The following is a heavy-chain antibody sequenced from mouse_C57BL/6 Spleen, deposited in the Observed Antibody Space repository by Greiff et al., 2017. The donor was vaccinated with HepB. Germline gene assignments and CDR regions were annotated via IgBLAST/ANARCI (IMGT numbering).Heavy chain of an antibody. CDR3: ARQGSNRYFDV. CDR2: ISSGGSYT. V-gene: IGHV5-6*01. Sequence: EVQVVESGGDLVKPGGSLKLSCAASGFTFSSYGMSWVRQTPDKRLEWVATISSGGSYTYYPDSVKGRFTNSRDNAKNTLYLQMSSLKSEDTAMYYCARQGSNRYFDVWGTGTTVTVSS. D-gene: IGHD1-1*01. CDR1: GFTFSSYG. J-gene: IGHJ1*03.